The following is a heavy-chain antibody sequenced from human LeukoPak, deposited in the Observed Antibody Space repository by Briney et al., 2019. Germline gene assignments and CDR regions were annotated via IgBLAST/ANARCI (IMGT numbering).Heavy chain of an antibody. V-gene: IGHV3-23*01. D-gene: IGHD6-13*01. CDR1: GFTFSSYA. CDR3: AKDTVRYSSSWYTY. J-gene: IGHJ4*02. CDR2: ISGSGGST. Sequence: GGSLRLSCAASGFTFSSYAMSWVRQAPGKGLEWVSAISGSGGSTYYADSVKGRFTISRDNSKNTLYLQMNSLRAEDTAVYYCAKDTVRYSSSWYTYWGQGTLVTVSS.